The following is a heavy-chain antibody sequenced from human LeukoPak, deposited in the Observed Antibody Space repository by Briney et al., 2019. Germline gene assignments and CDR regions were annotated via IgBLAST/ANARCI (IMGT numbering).Heavy chain of an antibody. CDR1: GGSISSYD. J-gene: IGHJ4*02. CDR2: INYSGST. D-gene: IGHD5-18*01. Sequence: SETLSLTCTVSGGSISSYDWSWIRQPPGKGLEWSGYINYSGSTKYNPSLKSRVTISVDTSKNQFFLKLSSVTAADTAVYYCAREGYSYGSKYFDYWGQGTLVTVSS. V-gene: IGHV4-59*01. CDR3: AREGYSYGSKYFDY.